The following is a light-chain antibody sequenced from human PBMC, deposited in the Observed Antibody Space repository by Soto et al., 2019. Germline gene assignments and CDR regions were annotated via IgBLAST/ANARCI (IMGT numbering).Light chain of an antibody. CDR1: QSVSRN. CDR2: DAS. J-gene: IGKJ1*01. CDR3: QQYGGLPT. Sequence: EIVLTQSPATLCLSPGERATLSCRASQSVSRNLAWYQQKPGQAPRLLIYDASNRATGIPARFRGSGSGTDFTLTISRLEPEDFAVYYCQQYGGLPTFGQGTKVDIK. V-gene: IGKV3-11*01.